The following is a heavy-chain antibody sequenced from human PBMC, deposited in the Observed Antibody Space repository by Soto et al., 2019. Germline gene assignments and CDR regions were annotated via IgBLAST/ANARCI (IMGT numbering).Heavy chain of an antibody. CDR3: ARGEYYYDSSGYYRPYNWFDP. Sequence: SETLSLTCTVSGGSISNYYWSWIRQPPGKGLEWIGYIYYSGSTNYNPSLKSRVTISVDTSKNQFSLKLSSVTAADTAVYYCARGEYYYDSSGYYRPYNWFDPWGQGTLVTVSS. CDR1: GGSISNYY. CDR2: IYYSGST. V-gene: IGHV4-59*01. D-gene: IGHD3-22*01. J-gene: IGHJ5*02.